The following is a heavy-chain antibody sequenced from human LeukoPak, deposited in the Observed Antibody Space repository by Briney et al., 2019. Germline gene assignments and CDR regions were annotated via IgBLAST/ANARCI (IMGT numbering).Heavy chain of an antibody. CDR1: GYTFTGYY. CDR2: INPNSGGT. J-gene: IGHJ6*03. CDR3: ARDLRYSSGWSASGMDV. V-gene: IGHV1-2*02. D-gene: IGHD6-19*01. Sequence: ASVKVSCKASGYTFTGYYMHWVRQAPGQGLEWTGWINPNSGGTNYAQKFQGRVTMTTDTSTSTAYMDLRSLRSDDTAVYYCARDLRYSSGWSASGMDVWGKGTTVTISS.